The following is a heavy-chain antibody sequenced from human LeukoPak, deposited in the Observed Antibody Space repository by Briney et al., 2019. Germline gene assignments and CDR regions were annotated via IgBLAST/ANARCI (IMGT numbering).Heavy chain of an antibody. V-gene: IGHV3-9*01. D-gene: IGHD6-19*01. J-gene: IGHJ4*02. CDR1: GFKFDEYD. CDR3: AKGPIAVAGTWYFDS. Sequence: GGSLRLSCAGSGFKFDEYDMHWVRQAPGKGLEWVSSISWNSDSIGYTDSVEGRFTISRDNTKNSLSLQMNSLRAEDTALYYCAKGPIAVAGTWYFDSWGQGTLV. CDR2: ISWNSDSI.